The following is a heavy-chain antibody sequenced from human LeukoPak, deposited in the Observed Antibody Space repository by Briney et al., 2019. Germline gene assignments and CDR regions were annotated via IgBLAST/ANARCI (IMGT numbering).Heavy chain of an antibody. J-gene: IGHJ3*02. V-gene: IGHV3-74*01. Sequence: GGSLRLSCAASGFTFSSYLMHWLRQAPPKGLVWVSRINSYGSSTSYADSVKGRFTISRDNAKNTLYLQMNSLRAEDTAVYYCARLGYCSSTSCYNSVFESPSLPFDIWGQGTMVTVSS. CDR3: ARLGYCSSTSCYNSVFESPSLPFDI. D-gene: IGHD2-2*02. CDR2: INSYGSST. CDR1: GFTFSSYL.